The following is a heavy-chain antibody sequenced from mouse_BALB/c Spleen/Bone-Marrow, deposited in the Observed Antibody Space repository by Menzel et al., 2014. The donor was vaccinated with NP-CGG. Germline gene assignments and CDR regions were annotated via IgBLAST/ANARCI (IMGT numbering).Heavy chain of an antibody. CDR1: GYSFXGYY. J-gene: IGHJ2*01. CDR3: ARGDGYYVDFDY. V-gene: IGHV1S34*01. D-gene: IGHD2-3*01. Sequence: LVKTGASVKISCKASGYSFXGYYMHWVKQSHGKSLEWIGYISCYNGATSYNQKFKGKATFTVDTSSSTAYMQVNSLTSEDSAVYYCARGDGYYVDFDYWGQGTTLTVSS. CDR2: ISCYNGAT.